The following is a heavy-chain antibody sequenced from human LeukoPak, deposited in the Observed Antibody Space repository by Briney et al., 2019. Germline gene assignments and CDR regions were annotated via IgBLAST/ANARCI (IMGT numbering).Heavy chain of an antibody. CDR2: IFYSGST. CDR3: ARHGVYSGGAFDY. D-gene: IGHD3-3*01. J-gene: IGHJ4*02. Sequence: PSETLSLTCTVSGGSIRSTSHYWAWIRQPPGQGLEWIGSIFYSGSTYYNPSLKSRVTMFVDMSKNQFSLKLNSVTAADTAVYYCARHGVYSGGAFDYWGQGTLVTVSS. CDR1: GGSIRSTSHY. V-gene: IGHV4-39*01.